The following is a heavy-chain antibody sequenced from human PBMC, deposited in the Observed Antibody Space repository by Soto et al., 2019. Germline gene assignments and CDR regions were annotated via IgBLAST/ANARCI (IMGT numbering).Heavy chain of an antibody. CDR1: GFTFSNYN. J-gene: IGHJ6*02. Sequence: GGSLRLSCAASGFTFSNYNMNWVRQAPGKGLEWVSYISSRSSIIYYADSVKGRFTISRDNAKNSLYLQMNSLRDEDTAGYYCARDCGKGYGMDVWGQGTTVTVSS. CDR2: ISSRSSII. CDR3: ARDCGKGYGMDV. V-gene: IGHV3-48*02.